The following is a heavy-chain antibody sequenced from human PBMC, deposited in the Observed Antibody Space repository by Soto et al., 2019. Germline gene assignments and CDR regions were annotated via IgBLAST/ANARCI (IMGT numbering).Heavy chain of an antibody. D-gene: IGHD6-13*01. CDR3: ARDFSETYSSSWKEVNWFDP. V-gene: IGHV1-69*01. CDR1: GGTFSSYA. CDR2: IIPIFGTA. J-gene: IGHJ5*02. Sequence: QVQLVQSGAEVKKPVSSVKVSCKASGGTFSSYAISWVRQAPGQGLEWMGGIIPIFGTANYAQKFQGRVTITADESTSTAYMELSSLRSEDTAVYYCARDFSETYSSSWKEVNWFDPCGQGSLVTVSS.